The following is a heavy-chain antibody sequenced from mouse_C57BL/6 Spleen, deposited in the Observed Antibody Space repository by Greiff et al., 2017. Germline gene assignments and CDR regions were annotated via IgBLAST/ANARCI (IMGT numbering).Heavy chain of an antibody. CDR3: ARGYYGNFPWYFDV. D-gene: IGHD2-1*01. J-gene: IGHJ1*03. Sequence: EVQGVESGGGLVKPGGSLKLSCAASGFTFSSYAMSWVRQTPEKRLEWVATISDGGSYTYYPDNVKGRFTISRDNAKNNLYLQMSHLKSEDTAMYYCARGYYGNFPWYFDVWGTGTTVTVSS. CDR1: GFTFSSYA. V-gene: IGHV5-4*01. CDR2: ISDGGSYT.